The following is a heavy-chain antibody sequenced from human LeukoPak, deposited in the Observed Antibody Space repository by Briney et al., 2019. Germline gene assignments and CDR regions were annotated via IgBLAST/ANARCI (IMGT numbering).Heavy chain of an antibody. V-gene: IGHV3-33*08. CDR3: AREQMTTFDY. CDR2: IWYDGSNK. Sequence: GGSLRHSCAASGFTVSSNYMSWVRQAPGKGLEWVAVIWYDGSNKYYADSVKGRFTISRDNSKNTLYLQMNSLRAEDTAVYYCAREQMTTFDYWGQGTLVTVSS. CDR1: GFTVSSNY. D-gene: IGHD1-1*01. J-gene: IGHJ4*02.